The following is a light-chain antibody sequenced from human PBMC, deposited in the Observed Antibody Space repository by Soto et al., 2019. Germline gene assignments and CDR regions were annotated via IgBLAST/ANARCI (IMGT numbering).Light chain of an antibody. CDR3: QQRNDWPPAT. CDR1: QSVSFY. Sequence: VLTQSPATLSLSPGERATLSCRASQSVSFYLAWYQQKPGLAPRLLIYDTSKRAPGIPARFSGSGSGTDFTLTITSVEPEDFAVYYCQQRNDWPPATFGGGTKVEIK. CDR2: DTS. V-gene: IGKV3-11*01. J-gene: IGKJ4*01.